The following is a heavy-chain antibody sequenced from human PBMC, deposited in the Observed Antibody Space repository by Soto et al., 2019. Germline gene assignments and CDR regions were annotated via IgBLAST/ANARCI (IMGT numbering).Heavy chain of an antibody. V-gene: IGHV3-23*01. CDR2: ISGSGGST. J-gene: IGHJ6*02. Sequence: GGSLRLSCAASGFTFSSYAMSWVRQAPGKGLEWVSAISGSGGSTYYADSVKGRFTISRDNSKNTLYLQMNSLRAEDTAVYYCATHGAYSYGHYYYYGMDVWSQGTTVTVSS. D-gene: IGHD5-18*01. CDR3: ATHGAYSYGHYYYYGMDV. CDR1: GFTFSSYA.